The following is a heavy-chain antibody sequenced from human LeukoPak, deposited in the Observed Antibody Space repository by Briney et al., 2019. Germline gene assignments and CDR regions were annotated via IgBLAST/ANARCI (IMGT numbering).Heavy chain of an antibody. CDR2: ISAYNGNT. CDR1: GYTFTSYG. V-gene: IGHV1-18*01. CDR3: ATSARLDKYDSSGYYYRDY. Sequence: ASGKVSCKASGYTFTSYGISWVRQAPGQGLEWMGWISAYNGNTNYAQKLQGRVTMTTDTSTSTAYMELRSLRSDGTAVYYCATSARLDKYDSSGYYYRDYWGQGTRVTVPS. J-gene: IGHJ4*02. D-gene: IGHD3-22*01.